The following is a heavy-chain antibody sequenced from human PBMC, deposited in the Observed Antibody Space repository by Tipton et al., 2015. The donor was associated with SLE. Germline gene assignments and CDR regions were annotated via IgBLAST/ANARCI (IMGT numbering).Heavy chain of an antibody. J-gene: IGHJ4*02. CDR2: IKEDGSEK. CDR3: ARSSWGPDY. D-gene: IGHD6-13*01. V-gene: IGHV3-7*01. CDR1: GFTFSRYW. Sequence: SLRLSCAASGFTFSRYWMNWVRQAPGKGLEWVAIIKEDGSEKHYVDSVRGRFTISRDNAKNSLYLQMNSLRAEDTAVYYCARSSWGPDYWDQGTLVPVSS.